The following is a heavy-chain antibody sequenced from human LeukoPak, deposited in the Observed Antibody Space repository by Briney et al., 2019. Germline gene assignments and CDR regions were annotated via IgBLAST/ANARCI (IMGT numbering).Heavy chain of an antibody. Sequence: RASVKVSCKASGYTFTSYGISWVRQAPGQGLEWMGWISAYNGNTNYAQKLQGRVTMTTDTSTSTAYMELRSLRSDDTAVYYCARTSMGYYYDEPKIENYYYYYMDVWGKGTTVTISS. CDR3: ARTSMGYYYDEPKIENYYYYYMDV. D-gene: IGHD3-22*01. CDR1: GYTFTSYG. V-gene: IGHV1-18*01. J-gene: IGHJ6*03. CDR2: ISAYNGNT.